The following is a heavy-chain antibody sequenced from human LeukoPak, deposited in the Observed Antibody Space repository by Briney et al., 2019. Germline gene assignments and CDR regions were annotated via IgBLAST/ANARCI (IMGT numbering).Heavy chain of an antibody. CDR1: GGSFSNYY. V-gene: IGHV4-34*01. D-gene: IGHD1-7*01. CDR2: INDSGRI. CDR3: ARRWNYGRNYYIDV. Sequence: PSETLSLTCAVYGGSFSNYYWSWIRQPPGKGLEWIGEINDSGRINYNPSLMSRVTVSVDASKNQFSLRLTSVTATDTAVYYCARRWNYGRNYYIDVWGNGATVSVSS. J-gene: IGHJ6*03.